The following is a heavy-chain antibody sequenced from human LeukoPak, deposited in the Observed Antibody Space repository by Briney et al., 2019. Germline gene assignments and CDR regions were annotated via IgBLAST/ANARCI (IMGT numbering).Heavy chain of an antibody. D-gene: IGHD3-3*01. Sequence: GGSLRLSCAASGFTVSSNYMSWVRQAPGKGLEWVSVIYSGGGTYYADSVKGRFTISRDNSKNTLYLQMNSLRAEDTAVYYCAREGGYYDFWSGQTTSYYYYGMDVWGQGTTVTVSS. CDR1: GFTVSSNY. CDR3: AREGGYYDFWSGQTTSYYYYGMDV. J-gene: IGHJ6*02. V-gene: IGHV3-53*01. CDR2: IYSGGGT.